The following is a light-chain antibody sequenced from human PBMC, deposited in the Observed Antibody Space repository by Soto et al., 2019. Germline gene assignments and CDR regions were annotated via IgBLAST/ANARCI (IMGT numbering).Light chain of an antibody. V-gene: IGLV2-14*01. J-gene: IGLJ1*01. CDR2: EVS. Sequence: QSGLTQPASVSGSPGQSITIPCTGTSSDVGGYNYVSWYQQHPGKAPKLMIYEVSNRPSGVSNRFSGSKSGNTASLTISGLQAEDEADYYCSSYTSSSTLVFGTGTKVTVL. CDR3: SSYTSSSTLV. CDR1: SSDVGGYNY.